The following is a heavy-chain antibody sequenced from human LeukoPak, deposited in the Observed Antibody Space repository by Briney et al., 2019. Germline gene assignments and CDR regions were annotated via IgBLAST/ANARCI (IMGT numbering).Heavy chain of an antibody. CDR3: ARGPRVKSCPDY. CDR2: ISAYNGNT. J-gene: IGHJ4*02. Sequence: GASVKVSCKASGYTFTSYGISWVRQAPGQGLEWMGWISAYNGNTNYAQKLQGRVTMTTDTSTSTVYMELSSLRSEDTAVYYCARGPRVKSCPDYWGQGTLVTVSS. V-gene: IGHV1-18*01. CDR1: GYTFTSYG. D-gene: IGHD2-15*01.